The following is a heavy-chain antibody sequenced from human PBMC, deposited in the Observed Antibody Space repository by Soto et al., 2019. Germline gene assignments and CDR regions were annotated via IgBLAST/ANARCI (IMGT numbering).Heavy chain of an antibody. CDR2: IFYSGSS. Sequence: PPETLSLTCTVSGGSISSGDYSWSWIRQPPGKGLEWIGYIFYSGSSYYNPSLKSRVTISVDTSKNQFSLKLSSVTAADTAVYYCARDQYRGGDFDSWGQGTLVTVSS. CDR1: GGSISSGDYS. D-gene: IGHD3-10*01. J-gene: IGHJ4*02. CDR3: ARDQYRGGDFDS. V-gene: IGHV4-30-4*01.